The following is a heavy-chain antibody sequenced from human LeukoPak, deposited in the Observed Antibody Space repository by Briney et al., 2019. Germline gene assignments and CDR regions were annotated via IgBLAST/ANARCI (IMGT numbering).Heavy chain of an antibody. D-gene: IGHD2-2*01. J-gene: IGHJ5*02. CDR2: ICADKGNT. V-gene: IGHV1-18*01. CDR3: AREGGYCSSTSCSAFDP. Sequence: GSVKVSCEAPGYTSTSYVISWGRQALGQGVEWMGWICADKGNTNYTQKLQGRVTKTTDTSTRTAYMELRSLRSDDTAVYYCAREGGYCSSTSCSAFDPWGQGTLVTVSS. CDR1: GYTSTSYV.